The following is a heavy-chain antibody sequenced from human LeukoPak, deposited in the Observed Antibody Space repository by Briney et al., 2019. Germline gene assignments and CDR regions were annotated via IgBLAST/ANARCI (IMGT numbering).Heavy chain of an antibody. D-gene: IGHD5-12*01. V-gene: IGHV4-4*07. CDR3: ASEVVGYSGYDYYYYYMDV. J-gene: IGHJ6*03. CDR2: IYTSEST. CDR1: GGSISSYY. Sequence: SETLSLTCTVSGGSISSYYWSWIRQPAGKGPEWIGRIYTSESTNYNPSLKSRVTMSVDTSKNQFSLKLSSVTAADTAVYYCASEVVGYSGYDYYYYYMDVWGKGTTVTISS.